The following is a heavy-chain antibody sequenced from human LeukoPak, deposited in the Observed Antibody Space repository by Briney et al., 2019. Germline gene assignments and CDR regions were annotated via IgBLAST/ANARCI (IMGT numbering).Heavy chain of an antibody. CDR1: GFTFDDYA. CDR3: AKLNGSSGYYFIPFGFDY. Sequence: GRSLRLSCAASGFTFDDYAMHWVRQAPGKGLEWVSGVSWNSGSIDYADSVRGRFTISRDNAKNSLYLQMNSLRAEDTAVYYCAKLNGSSGYYFIPFGFDYWGQGTLVTVSS. V-gene: IGHV3-9*01. J-gene: IGHJ4*02. D-gene: IGHD3-22*01. CDR2: VSWNSGSI.